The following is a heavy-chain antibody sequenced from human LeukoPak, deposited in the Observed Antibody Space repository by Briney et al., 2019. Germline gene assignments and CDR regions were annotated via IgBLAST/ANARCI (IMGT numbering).Heavy chain of an antibody. D-gene: IGHD4-23*01. Sequence: SETLSLTCTVSGGSISGYYWNWIRQPPGKGLEWIGYIYYTGSTNYNPSLKSRVTISVDTSKNQFSLELSSVTAADTAVYYCARVGFGNTPHPIDYWGQGTLVTVSS. J-gene: IGHJ4*02. CDR1: GGSISGYY. CDR2: IYYTGST. V-gene: IGHV4-59*01. CDR3: ARVGFGNTPHPIDY.